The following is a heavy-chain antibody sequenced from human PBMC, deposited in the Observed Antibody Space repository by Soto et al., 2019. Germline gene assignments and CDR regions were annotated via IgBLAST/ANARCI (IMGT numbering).Heavy chain of an antibody. CDR3: ARGSGWGDS. Sequence: EVQLVESGGGLVQPGGSLRLSCAASGFTFSTYSMTWVRQAPGKGLEWVANIKQDGSEKYYVDSVKGRFTISRDNTKKSPYLQMNSLRTQDTAVYYCARGSGWGDSWGQGTLVTVSS. J-gene: IGHJ4*02. V-gene: IGHV3-7*03. CDR2: IKQDGSEK. D-gene: IGHD6-19*01. CDR1: GFTFSTYS.